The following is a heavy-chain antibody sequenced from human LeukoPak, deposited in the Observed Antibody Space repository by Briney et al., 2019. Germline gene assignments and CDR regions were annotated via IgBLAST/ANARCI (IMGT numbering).Heavy chain of an antibody. CDR3: ARNGGSGTYYEGSVDY. CDR2: ISTSGST. CDR1: GGSISSYY. Sequence: SETLSLTCTVSGGSISSYYWSWIRQSAGKGLEWIGRISTSGSTNYNPSPKSRVTMSVGPSKNQFSLKLSSGTGADTAVDYCARNGGSGTYYEGSVDYWGQGTLVTVSS. V-gene: IGHV4-4*07. J-gene: IGHJ4*02. D-gene: IGHD1-26*01.